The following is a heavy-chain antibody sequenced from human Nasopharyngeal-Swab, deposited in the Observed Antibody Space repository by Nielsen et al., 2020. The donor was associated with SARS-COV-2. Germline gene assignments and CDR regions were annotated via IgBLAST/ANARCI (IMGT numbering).Heavy chain of an antibody. V-gene: IGHV1-69*13. J-gene: IGHJ3*02. D-gene: IGHD3-22*01. CDR1: GGTFSSYA. CDR3: ARPYYYDSSGYLVAFDI. Sequence: SVKVSCKASGGTFSSYAISWVRQAPGQGLEWMGGIIPIFGTANYAQKFQGRVTITADESTSTAYMELSSLRSEDTAVYYCARPYYYDSSGYLVAFDIWGQGTMVT. CDR2: IIPIFGTA.